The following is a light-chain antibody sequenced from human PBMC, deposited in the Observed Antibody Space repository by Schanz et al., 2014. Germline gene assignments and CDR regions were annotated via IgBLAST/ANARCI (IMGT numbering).Light chain of an antibody. V-gene: IGLV2-14*03. CDR1: SSDVGGYNY. Sequence: QSALTQPASVSGSPGQSITISCTGTSSDVGGYNYVSWYQQYPGKAPKLMIYDVSNRPSGVSNRFSGSKSGNTASLTISGRQAEDEADYYCSSYTSSNSFDWVFGGGAKLTVL. CDR2: DVS. J-gene: IGLJ3*02. CDR3: SSYTSSNSFDWV.